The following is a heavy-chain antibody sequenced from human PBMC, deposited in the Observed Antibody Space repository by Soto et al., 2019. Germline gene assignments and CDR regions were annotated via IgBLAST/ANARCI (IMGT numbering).Heavy chain of an antibody. CDR2: VYYRGRS. J-gene: IGHJ4*02. CDR3: VSQRTTVPTQAYFDY. D-gene: IGHD4-17*01. CDR1: GGSVTNSSYY. Sequence: PSETLSLTCTVSGGSVTNSSYYWSWIRQSPGKGREWIGSVYYRGRSYSKSSVKSRVTISVDTSKNRFSLSLNSVTASDTAVYFCVSQRTTVPTQAYFDYWGPGALVTVS. V-gene: IGHV4-39*01.